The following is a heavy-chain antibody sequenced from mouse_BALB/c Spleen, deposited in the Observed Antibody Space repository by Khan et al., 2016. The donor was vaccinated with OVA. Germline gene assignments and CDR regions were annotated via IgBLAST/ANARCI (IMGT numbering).Heavy chain of an antibody. D-gene: IGHD2-14*01. CDR1: GYSFTAYY. CDR3: ARGYDFFAY. CDR2: INPNTDST. Sequence: VQLQQSGPDLVKTGASVKISCKASGYSFTAYYMNWVKLSHGKSLEWIGRINPNTDSTNYNQKFKSKAILTVDTSSSTAYMELRSLTSEDSAVYVCARGYDFFAYWGQGTLVTVSA. V-gene: IGHV1-26*01. J-gene: IGHJ3*01.